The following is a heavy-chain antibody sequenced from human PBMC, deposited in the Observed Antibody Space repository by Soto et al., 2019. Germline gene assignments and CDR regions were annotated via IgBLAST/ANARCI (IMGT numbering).Heavy chain of an antibody. V-gene: IGHV1-69*13. J-gene: IGHJ6*02. CDR2: IIPIFGTA. CDR1: GGTFSSYA. CDR3: ASAITMVRGVPYGMDV. D-gene: IGHD3-10*01. Sequence: ASVKVSCKASGGTFSSYAISWVRQAPGQGFEWMGGIIPIFGTANYAQKFQGRVTITADESTSTAYMELSSLRSEDTAVYYCASAITMVRGVPYGMDVWGQGTTVTVSS.